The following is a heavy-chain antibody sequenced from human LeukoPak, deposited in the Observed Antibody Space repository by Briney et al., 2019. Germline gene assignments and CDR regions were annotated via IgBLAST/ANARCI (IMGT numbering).Heavy chain of an antibody. CDR1: GYSFTSYW. Sequence: RGESLKISCKGSGYSFTSYWIGWVRQMPGKGLEWMGTIYPGDSDTRYSPSFQGQVTISADKSISTAYLQWSSLKASDTAMYYCARLNMVRGAGVDYWGQGTLVTVSS. CDR2: IYPGDSDT. D-gene: IGHD3-10*01. J-gene: IGHJ4*02. CDR3: ARLNMVRGAGVDY. V-gene: IGHV5-51*01.